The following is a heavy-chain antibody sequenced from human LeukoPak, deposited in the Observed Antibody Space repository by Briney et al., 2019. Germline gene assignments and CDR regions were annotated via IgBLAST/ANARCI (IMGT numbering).Heavy chain of an antibody. CDR3: VRGDDYKSTYFDY. CDR1: GGSISSYY. Sequence: KPSETLSLTCTVSGGSISSYYWNWIRQPPGKGLEWIGYIYYSGSINYNPSLKSRVTISLDTSKNQFSLELSSVTAADTAVYYCVRGDDYKSTYFDYWGQGTLVTVSS. CDR2: IYYSGSI. V-gene: IGHV4-59*01. D-gene: IGHD5-12*01. J-gene: IGHJ4*02.